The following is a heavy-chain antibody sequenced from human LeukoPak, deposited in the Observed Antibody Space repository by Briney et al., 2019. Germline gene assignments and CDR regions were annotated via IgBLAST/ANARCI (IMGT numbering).Heavy chain of an antibody. D-gene: IGHD1-14*01. V-gene: IGHV1-58*02. Sequence: SVKVSCKASGFTFTSSAMQWVRQARGQRLEWIGWIVVGSGNTNYAQKFQERVTITRDMSTSTAYMELSSLRSDDTAVYYCARDGRNWNHGDYWGQGTLVTVSS. CDR2: IVVGSGNT. CDR1: GFTFTSSA. CDR3: ARDGRNWNHGDY. J-gene: IGHJ4*02.